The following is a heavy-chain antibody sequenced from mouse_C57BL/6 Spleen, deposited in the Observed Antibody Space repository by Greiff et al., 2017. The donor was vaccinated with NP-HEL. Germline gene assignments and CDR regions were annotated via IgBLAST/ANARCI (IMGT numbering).Heavy chain of an antibody. CDR3: ARETTVVADYFDY. CDR2: IHPNSGST. J-gene: IGHJ2*01. D-gene: IGHD1-1*01. V-gene: IGHV1-64*01. Sequence: QVQLQQPGAELVKPGASVKLSCKASGYTFTSYWMHWVKQRPGQGLEWIGMIHPNSGSTNYNEKFKSKATLTVDKSSSTAYMQLSSLTSEDSAVYYGARETTVVADYFDYWGQGTTLTVSS. CDR1: GYTFTSYW.